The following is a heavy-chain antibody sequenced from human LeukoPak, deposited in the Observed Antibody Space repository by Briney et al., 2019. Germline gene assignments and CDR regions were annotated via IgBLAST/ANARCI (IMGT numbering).Heavy chain of an antibody. D-gene: IGHD5-12*01. V-gene: IGHV1-69*06. CDR1: GGTFSSYA. J-gene: IGHJ3*02. CDR3: ARDTQRGYSGYDGPSRAFDI. CDR2: IIPIFGTA. Sequence: SVKVSCKASGGTFSSYAISWVRQAPGQGLEWMGGIIPIFGTANYAQKFQGRVTITADKSTSTAYMELSSLRSEDTAVYYCARDTQRGYSGYDGPSRAFDIWGQGTMVTVSS.